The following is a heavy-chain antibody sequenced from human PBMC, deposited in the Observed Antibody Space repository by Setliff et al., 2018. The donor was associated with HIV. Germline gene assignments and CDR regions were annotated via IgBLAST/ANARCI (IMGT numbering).Heavy chain of an antibody. D-gene: IGHD1-26*01. CDR1: GFSFSTYT. J-gene: IGHJ4*02. CDR3: AKGAGPTTLAEPFDS. CDR2: ISDNGHNT. Sequence: PGGSLRLSCAASGFSFSTYTMCWVRQAPGKGLEYISAISDNGHNTHYADSVKGRFTISRDNSKSTLYLQMTNLRAEDTALYFCAKGAGPTTLAEPFDSWGQGTLVTVSS. V-gene: IGHV3-64*02.